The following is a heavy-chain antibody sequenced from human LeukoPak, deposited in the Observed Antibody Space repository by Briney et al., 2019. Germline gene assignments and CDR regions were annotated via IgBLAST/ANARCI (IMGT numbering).Heavy chain of an antibody. D-gene: IGHD5-12*01. J-gene: IGHJ6*03. V-gene: IGHV3-21*01. CDR2: ISSSSSYI. CDR3: ASASGNYHMDV. CDR1: GFTFSSYS. Sequence: GGSLRLSCAASGFTFSSYSMNWVRQAPGKGLEWVSSISSSSSYIYYADSVKGRFTISRDNAKNSLYLQMNSLRAEDTAVYYCASASGNYHMDVWGKGTTVTVSS.